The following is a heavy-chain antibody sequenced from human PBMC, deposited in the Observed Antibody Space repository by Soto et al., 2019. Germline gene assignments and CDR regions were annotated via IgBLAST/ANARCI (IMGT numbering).Heavy chain of an antibody. D-gene: IGHD6-19*01. CDR3: ARYTAVTGRGDYFDY. Sequence: GGSLRLSCAASGFTFSNAWMNWVRQAPGKGLEWVGRIKSKTDGGTTDYAAPVKGRFTISRDDSKNTLYLQMNSLRADDTAVYYCARYTAVTGRGDYFDYWGQGALVTVSS. CDR2: IKSKTDGGTT. J-gene: IGHJ4*02. V-gene: IGHV3-15*07. CDR1: GFTFSNAW.